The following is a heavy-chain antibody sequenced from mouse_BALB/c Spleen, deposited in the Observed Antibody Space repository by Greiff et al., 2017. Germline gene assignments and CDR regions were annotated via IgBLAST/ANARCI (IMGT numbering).Heavy chain of an antibody. CDR3: ARHGVTTVFDY. J-gene: IGHJ2*01. V-gene: IGHV5-12-1*01. Sequence: EVQGVESGGGLVKPGGSLKLSCAASGFAFSSYDMSWVRQTPEKRLEWVAYISSGGGSTYYPDTVKGRFTISRDNAKNTLYLQMSSLKSEDTAMYYCARHGVTTVFDYWGQGTTLTVAS. CDR1: GFAFSSYD. CDR2: ISSGGGST. D-gene: IGHD1-1*01.